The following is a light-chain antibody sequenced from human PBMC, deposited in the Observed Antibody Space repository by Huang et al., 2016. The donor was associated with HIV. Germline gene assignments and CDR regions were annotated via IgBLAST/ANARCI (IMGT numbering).Light chain of an antibody. CDR2: GAS. V-gene: IGKV3-15*01. Sequence: ERVMTQSPDTLSVSPGERATLYCRASQYVSSNLAWYQQKPGQAPRLLVYGASTRVIDIPARFSGSGSGTEFTLTISSLQFEDSAVYYCQQYNNWPRTFGQGTKLEIK. CDR3: QQYNNWPRT. CDR1: QYVSSN. J-gene: IGKJ2*01.